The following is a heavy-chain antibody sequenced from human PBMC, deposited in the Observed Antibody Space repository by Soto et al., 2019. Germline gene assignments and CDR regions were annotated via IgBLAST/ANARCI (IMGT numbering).Heavy chain of an antibody. V-gene: IGHV4-4*02. Sequence: QVLLQESGPGLVKPSGTLSLTCAVSGGSISSSNWWSWVRQPPGKGLEWIGEIYHSGSTNYNPSLKSRVTISVDKSKNQFSLKLSSVTAADTAVYYCATFPGIAAGESYYYYGMDVWGQGTTVTVSS. CDR2: IYHSGST. D-gene: IGHD6-13*01. J-gene: IGHJ6*02. CDR3: ATFPGIAAGESYYYYGMDV. CDR1: GGSISSSNW.